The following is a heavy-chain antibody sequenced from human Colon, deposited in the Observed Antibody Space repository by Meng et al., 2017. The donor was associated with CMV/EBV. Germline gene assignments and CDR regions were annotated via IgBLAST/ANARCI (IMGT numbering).Heavy chain of an antibody. J-gene: IGHJ6*02. V-gene: IGHV3-20*04. CDR1: GFSFIDFE. Sequence: GESLKISCAGAGFSFIDFELAWVRQRPGKGLEWVAGINWDGGSTVYVDSVKGRFAISRDNAKNSLYLQMNSLRAEDTAVYYCAREGSPDTAMVMFYYYYYGMDVWGQGTTVTVSS. CDR3: AREGSPDTAMVMFYYYYYGMDV. CDR2: INWDGGST. D-gene: IGHD5-18*01.